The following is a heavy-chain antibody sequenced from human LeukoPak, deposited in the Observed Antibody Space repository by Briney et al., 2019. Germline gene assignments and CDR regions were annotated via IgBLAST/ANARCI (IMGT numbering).Heavy chain of an antibody. Sequence: ASVKVSCKASRYTLTGYYMQWVRQAPGQGFEWMGWIKPKWGDTTYSQNFQGRITVTSDTSISPADMELSRLRSDDTAVYYCGGGYVNGWFLDYWGQGTLVTVSS. D-gene: IGHD6-19*01. V-gene: IGHV1-2*02. CDR1: RYTLTGYY. CDR3: GGGYVNGWFLDY. J-gene: IGHJ4*02. CDR2: IKPKWGDT.